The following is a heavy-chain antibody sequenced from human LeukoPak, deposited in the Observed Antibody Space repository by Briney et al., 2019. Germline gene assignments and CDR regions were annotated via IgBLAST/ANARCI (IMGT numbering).Heavy chain of an antibody. J-gene: IGHJ4*02. D-gene: IGHD5-24*01. V-gene: IGHV3-53*01. CDR2: IYSGGST. CDR1: GFTVSSNY. Sequence: PGGSLRLSCAASGFTVSSNYMSWVRQAPGKGLEWVSVIYSGGSTYYADSVKGRFTISRDNAKNSLYLQMNSLRAEDTAVYYCARDGYKSGTFDYWGQGTLVTVSS. CDR3: ARDGYKSGTFDY.